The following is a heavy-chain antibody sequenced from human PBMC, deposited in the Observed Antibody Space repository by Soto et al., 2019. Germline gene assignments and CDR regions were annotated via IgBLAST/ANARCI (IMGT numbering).Heavy chain of an antibody. D-gene: IGHD6-19*01. Sequence: QITLKESGPTLVKPTQTLTLTCTFSGFSLSTSGVGVGWNRQPPGKSLEWLALIYWDDDKRYSPSLKSRLTINKDTSKNQVGRTIINMDPVDTATYYCAHTISAVAGTYWGQGTLVTVSS. CDR3: AHTISAVAGTY. CDR2: IYWDDDK. J-gene: IGHJ4*02. V-gene: IGHV2-5*02. CDR1: GFSLSTSGVG.